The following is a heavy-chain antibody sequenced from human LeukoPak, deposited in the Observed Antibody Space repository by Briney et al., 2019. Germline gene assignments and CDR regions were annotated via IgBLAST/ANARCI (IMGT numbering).Heavy chain of an antibody. D-gene: IGHD4-17*01. Sequence: EPSETLSLTCSVSGGSISSHYWSWIRQPPGKGLEWIGYTHYSGSTKYNPSLKSRVTISVDTSKNQFSLKLSSVTAADTAVYYCARGGTTVTPGLLWFDPWGQGTLVTVSS. V-gene: IGHV4-59*11. CDR1: GGSISSHY. CDR2: THYSGST. J-gene: IGHJ5*02. CDR3: ARGGTTVTPGLLWFDP.